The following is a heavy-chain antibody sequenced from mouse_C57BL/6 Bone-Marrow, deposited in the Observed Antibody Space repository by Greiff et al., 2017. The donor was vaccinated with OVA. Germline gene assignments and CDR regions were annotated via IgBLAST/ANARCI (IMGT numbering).Heavy chain of an antibody. CDR3: TRWGWGDY. J-gene: IGHJ2*01. Sequence: VKLMESGAELVRPGASVTLSCKASGYTFTDYEMHWVKQTPVHGLEWIGAIDPETGGTAYNQKFKGKAILTADKSSSTAYMELRSLTSEDSAVYYCTRWGWGDYWGQGTTLTVSS. CDR1: GYTFTDYE. V-gene: IGHV1-15*01. D-gene: IGHD1-1*02. CDR2: IDPETGGT.